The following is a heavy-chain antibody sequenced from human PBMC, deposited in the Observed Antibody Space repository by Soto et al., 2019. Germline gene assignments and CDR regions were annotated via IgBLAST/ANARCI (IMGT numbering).Heavy chain of an antibody. V-gene: IGHV3-15*07. CDR3: TTDRWREWELLQVVDY. CDR1: GFTFSNAW. J-gene: IGHJ4*02. Sequence: GGSLRLSCAASGFTFSNAWMNWVRQAPGKGLEWVGRIKRKTDGGKTDYAAPVKGRFTISRDDSKNTLYLQMNSLKTEDTAVYYCTTDRWREWELLQVVDYWGQGTLVTVSS. D-gene: IGHD1-26*01. CDR2: IKRKTDGGKT.